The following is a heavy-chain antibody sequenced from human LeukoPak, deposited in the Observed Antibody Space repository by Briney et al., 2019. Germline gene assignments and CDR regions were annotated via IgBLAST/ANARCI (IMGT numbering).Heavy chain of an antibody. CDR3: ASSVVPAAIVDY. D-gene: IGHD2-2*01. V-gene: IGHV4-39*01. CDR2: IYYSGST. CDR1: GGSISSSSYY. Sequence: PSETLSLTCTVSGGSISSSSYYWGWIRQPPGKGLEWIGSIYYSGSTYYNPSLKSRVTISVDTSKNQFSLKLSSVTATDTAVYYCASSVVPAAIVDYWGQGTLVTVSS. J-gene: IGHJ4*02.